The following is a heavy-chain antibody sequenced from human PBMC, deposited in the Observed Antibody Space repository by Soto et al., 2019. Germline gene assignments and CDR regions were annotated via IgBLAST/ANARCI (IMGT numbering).Heavy chain of an antibody. CDR1: GGSIGSGDYY. J-gene: IGHJ4*02. CDR3: ARDSRRRADSGTRPLYYFDY. D-gene: IGHD1-26*01. V-gene: IGHV4-30-4*01. Sequence: QVQLKESGPGLVKPSQTLSLTCSVSGGSIGSGDYYWSWVRQSPGKGLEWIGYIYYTGNTYYNPSLGSRVTFYVDTSQNQLSLRLSDVTVADTAVYYCARDSRRRADSGTRPLYYFDYWGQGTLVTVSS. CDR2: IYYTGNT.